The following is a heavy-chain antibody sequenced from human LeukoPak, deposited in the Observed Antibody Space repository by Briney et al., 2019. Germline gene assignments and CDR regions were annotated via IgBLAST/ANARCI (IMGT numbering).Heavy chain of an antibody. Sequence: GGSLRLSCAVSGITLSNYGMSWVREAPGQGLQWVAGISDSGGSTNYADSVKGRFTISRDNPKNTLYLQMNSLRAEDTAVYFCAKRGVVIRVILVGFHKEAYYFDSWGQGALVTVSS. D-gene: IGHD3-22*01. J-gene: IGHJ4*02. CDR1: GITLSNYG. CDR2: ISDSGGST. V-gene: IGHV3-23*01. CDR3: AKRGVVIRVILVGFHKEAYYFDS.